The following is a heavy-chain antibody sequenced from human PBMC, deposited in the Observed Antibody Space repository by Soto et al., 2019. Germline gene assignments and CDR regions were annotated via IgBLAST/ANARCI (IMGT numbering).Heavy chain of an antibody. V-gene: IGHV4-30-4*01. J-gene: IGHJ6*02. CDR3: ARDDRARRRFDYYYGMDV. CDR1: GGSISSGDYY. Sequence: SETLCLTWTLSGGSISSGDYYWGLFRRTPRKGLQRFGCFYYRGSTYYNPSLKSRVTISVDTSKNQFSLKLSSVTAAETAVYYCARDDRARRRFDYYYGMDVWGQGTTVTVS. CDR2: FYYRGST. D-gene: IGHD3-22*01.